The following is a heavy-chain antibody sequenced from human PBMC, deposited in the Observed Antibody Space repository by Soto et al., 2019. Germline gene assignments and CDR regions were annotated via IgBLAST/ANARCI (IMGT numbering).Heavy chain of an antibody. D-gene: IGHD3-16*01. Sequence: QVQLVQSGAEVKKPGASVKVSCKDSGYTFTSYGISWVRQAPGQGLEGMGWISAYNGNTNYEQTLQGRVTMTTDTSTSTASMELRSRRSDYTAVYYCAREGRGRHPRYYGRDVWGQGTKVTVSS. CDR1: GYTFTSYG. CDR3: AREGRGRHPRYYGRDV. V-gene: IGHV1-18*01. CDR2: ISAYNGNT. J-gene: IGHJ6*02.